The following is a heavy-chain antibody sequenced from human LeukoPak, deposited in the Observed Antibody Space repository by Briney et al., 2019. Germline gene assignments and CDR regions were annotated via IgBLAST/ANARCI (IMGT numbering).Heavy chain of an antibody. CDR2: INHSGST. J-gene: IGHJ5*02. CDR1: GGSFSGYY. CDR3: ARGIVVVPAALSYNWFDP. D-gene: IGHD2-2*01. Sequence: SETLSLTCAVYGGSFSGYYWSWIRQPLGKGLEWIGEINHSGSTNYNPSLKSRVTISVDTSKNQFSLKLSSVTAADTAVYYCARGIVVVPAALSYNWFDPWGQGTLVTVSS. V-gene: IGHV4-34*01.